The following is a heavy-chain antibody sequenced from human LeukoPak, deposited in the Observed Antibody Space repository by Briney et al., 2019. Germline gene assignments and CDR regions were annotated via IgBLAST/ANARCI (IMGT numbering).Heavy chain of an antibody. CDR1: RFTISTYA. D-gene: IGHD5-24*01. Sequence: GGSLRLSCAASRFTISTYAMTWVRQAPGKGLEWVSSITSSGATTYYADSVKGRFTISRDISKNTLYLQMNSLTAEDSAVYYCAKEFIAGDGHVDCDSWGQGTLVTVSS. J-gene: IGHJ4*02. CDR2: ITSSGATT. V-gene: IGHV3-23*01. CDR3: AKEFIAGDGHVDCDS.